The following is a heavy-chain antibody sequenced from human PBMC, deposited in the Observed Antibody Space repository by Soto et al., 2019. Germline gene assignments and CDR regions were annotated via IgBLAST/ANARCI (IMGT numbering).Heavy chain of an antibody. J-gene: IGHJ4*02. CDR1: GNTFSNYY. V-gene: IGHV1-46*03. D-gene: IGHD2-21*02. CDR2: INPSGGHA. CDR3: ARGGHVVVVTAAFDY. Sequence: GASVKVSCKASGNTFSNYYIHWVRQAPGQGLEWMGTINPSGGHATYAQKFLGRVTMTRDSSTSTLYMELTSLRFEDTAVYYCARGGHVVVVTAAFDYWGQGTLVTVS.